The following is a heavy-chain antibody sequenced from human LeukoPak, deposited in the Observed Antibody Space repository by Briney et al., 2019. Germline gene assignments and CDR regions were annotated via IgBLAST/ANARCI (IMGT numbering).Heavy chain of an antibody. CDR2: IHSSEGT. Sequence: SETPSLTCTVSGGSLNGYYWGWIRQSPGKGLECIGYIHSSEGTAHNASLKSRLTISLDTSKNQFSLTLSSVTAADTAVYYCARHVYGEGMVVWGKGTTVTVSS. CDR1: GGSLNGYY. J-gene: IGHJ6*04. V-gene: IGHV4-59*08. CDR3: ARHVYGEGMVV. D-gene: IGHD4-17*01.